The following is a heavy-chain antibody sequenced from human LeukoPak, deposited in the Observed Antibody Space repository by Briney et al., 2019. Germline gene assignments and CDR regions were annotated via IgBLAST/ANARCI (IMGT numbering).Heavy chain of an antibody. CDR3: ARDLYSSGWGYFDY. J-gene: IGHJ4*02. CDR1: GYSISSGYY. CDR2: IYHSGRT. D-gene: IGHD6-19*01. V-gene: IGHV4-38-2*02. Sequence: SETLSLTCTISGYSISSGYYWGWIRQPPGKGLEWIGSIYHSGRTYYNPSLKSRVTISLDTSENQFSLKLSSVTAADTAVYYRARDLYSSGWGYFDYWGQGTLVTVSS.